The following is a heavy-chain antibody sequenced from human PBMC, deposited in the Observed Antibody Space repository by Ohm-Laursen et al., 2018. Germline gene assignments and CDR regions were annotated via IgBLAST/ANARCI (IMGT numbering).Heavy chain of an antibody. J-gene: IGHJ4*02. D-gene: IGHD1-1*01. CDR3: TRDGDNWNDFDY. Sequence: SLRLSCSASGLAFSDYSMNWVRQAPGRGLEWVSYISSSTSTIYYADSVKGRFTISRDNAKNSLYLQMNSLRVEDTAVYYCTRDGDNWNDFDYWGQGTLVTVSS. CDR1: GLAFSDYS. V-gene: IGHV3-48*01. CDR2: ISSSTSTI.